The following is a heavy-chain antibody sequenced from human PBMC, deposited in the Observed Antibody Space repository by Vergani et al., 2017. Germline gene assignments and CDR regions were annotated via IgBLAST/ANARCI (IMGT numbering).Heavy chain of an antibody. D-gene: IGHD4-17*01. J-gene: IGHJ3*02. Sequence: QVQLVESGGGVVQPGGSLRLSCAASGCTFSSYGMHWVRQAPGKGLEWVAFIRYDGSNKYYADSVKGRFTISRDNSKNTLYLQMNSLRAEDTAVYYCAKEGYGDYFVHAFDIWGQGTMVTVSS. V-gene: IGHV3-30*02. CDR2: IRYDGSNK. CDR3: AKEGYGDYFVHAFDI. CDR1: GCTFSSYG.